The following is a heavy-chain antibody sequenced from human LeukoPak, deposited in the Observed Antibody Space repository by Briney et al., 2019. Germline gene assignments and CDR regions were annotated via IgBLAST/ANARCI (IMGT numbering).Heavy chain of an antibody. Sequence: PSETLSLTCTVSGGSISSYYWSWIRQPPGKGLEWIGYIYYTGATSYNPSLKSRVTISVDTSKKQFSLKLTSVTAADTAVYYCARYGGSGWVIDNWGQGTLVTVSS. CDR2: IYYTGAT. CDR1: GGSISSYY. V-gene: IGHV4-59*08. D-gene: IGHD6-19*01. CDR3: ARYGGSGWVIDN. J-gene: IGHJ4*02.